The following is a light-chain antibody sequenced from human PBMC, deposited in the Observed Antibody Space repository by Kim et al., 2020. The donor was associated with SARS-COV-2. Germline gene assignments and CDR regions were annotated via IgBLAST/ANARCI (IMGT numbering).Light chain of an antibody. Sequence: DIQMTQSPSSLSASVGDRVTITCRASQAISIYLAWYQQKPGKVPKLLIYGASTLQPGVPSRFSGRASGTLFTLTISSLQPEDVAIYYCQKYNNAPLTFGEGTKVDIK. CDR3: QKYNNAPLT. J-gene: IGKJ4*01. CDR2: GAS. V-gene: IGKV1-27*01. CDR1: QAISIY.